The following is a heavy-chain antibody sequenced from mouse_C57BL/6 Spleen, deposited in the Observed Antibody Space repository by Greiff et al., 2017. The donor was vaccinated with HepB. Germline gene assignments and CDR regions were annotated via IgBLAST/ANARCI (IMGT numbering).Heavy chain of an antibody. V-gene: IGHV3-6*01. J-gene: IGHJ1*03. CDR3: ARNDGNYYGSSYWYFDV. CDR2: ISYDGSN. CDR1: GYSITSGYY. D-gene: IGHD1-1*01. Sequence: LQESGPGLVKPSQSLSLTCSVTGYSITSGYYWNWIRQFPGNKLEWMGYISYDGSNNYNPSLKNRISITRDTSKNQFFLKLNSVTTEDTATYYCARNDGNYYGSSYWYFDVWGTGTTVTVSS.